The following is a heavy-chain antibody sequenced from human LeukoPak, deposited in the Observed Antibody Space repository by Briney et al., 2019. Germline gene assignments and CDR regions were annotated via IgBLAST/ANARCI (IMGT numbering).Heavy chain of an antibody. V-gene: IGHV3-23*01. CDR3: AKDPPACVVVPAAGDY. D-gene: IGHD2-2*01. CDR2: ISGSGGST. Sequence: PGGSLRLSCAASGFTFSSYAMSWVRQALGKGLEWVSAISGSGGSTYYADSVKGRFTISRDNSKNTLYLQMNSLRAEDTAVYYCAKDPPACVVVPAAGDYWGQGTLVTVSS. J-gene: IGHJ4*02. CDR1: GFTFSSYA.